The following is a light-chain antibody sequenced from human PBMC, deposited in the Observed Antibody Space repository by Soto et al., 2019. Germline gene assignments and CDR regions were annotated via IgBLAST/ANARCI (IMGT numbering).Light chain of an antibody. CDR3: LSYDTSLSSPYV. CDR2: GNS. CDR1: SSNIGPTYD. J-gene: IGLJ1*01. Sequence: QSVLTQPPSLSGAPRQRVTISCTGSSSNIGPTYDVHWYQQLPGTAPKLLIYGNSNRPSGVPDRFSASKSGTSASLAITGLQAEDEADYYCLSYDTSLSSPYVFGTGTKLTVL. V-gene: IGLV1-40*01.